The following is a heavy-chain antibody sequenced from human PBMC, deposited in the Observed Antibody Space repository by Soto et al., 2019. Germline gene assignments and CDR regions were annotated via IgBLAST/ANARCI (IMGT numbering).Heavy chain of an antibody. CDR3: ARVEGEWFGENYYYYYGMDV. CDR1: GFTFSSYA. V-gene: IGHV3-30-3*01. J-gene: IGHJ6*02. Sequence: GGSLRLSCAASGFTFSSYAMHWVRQAPGKGLEWVAVISYDGSNKYYADSVKGRFTISRDNSKNTLYLQMNSLRAEDTAVYYCARVEGEWFGENYYYYYGMDVWGQVTTVTVSS. D-gene: IGHD3-10*01. CDR2: ISYDGSNK.